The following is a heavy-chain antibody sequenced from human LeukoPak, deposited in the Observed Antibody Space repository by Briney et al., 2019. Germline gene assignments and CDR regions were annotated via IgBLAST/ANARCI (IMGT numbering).Heavy chain of an antibody. V-gene: IGHV4-61*02. Sequence: SQTLSLTCTVSGGSISSSSYYWSWIRQPAGKGLEWIGRIYTSGSTNYNPSLNSRVTISIDTSKNQCSLSLSSVTAADTAVYYCARVSPSGVWDVWGQGTTVTVSS. CDR2: IYTSGST. D-gene: IGHD3-10*01. J-gene: IGHJ6*02. CDR3: ARVSPSGVWDV. CDR1: GGSISSSSYY.